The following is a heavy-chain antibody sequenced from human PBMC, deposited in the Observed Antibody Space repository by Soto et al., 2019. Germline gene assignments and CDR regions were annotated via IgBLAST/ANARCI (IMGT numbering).Heavy chain of an antibody. Sequence: GASVKVSCKASGYTFTSYAMHWVRQAPGQRLEWMGWINAGNGNTKYSQKFQGRVTITRDTSASSAYMELSSLRSEDTAVYYCARHTGYSSGWRPFYYYYGMDVWGQGTTVTVSS. D-gene: IGHD6-19*01. CDR3: ARHTGYSSGWRPFYYYYGMDV. V-gene: IGHV1-3*01. CDR1: GYTFTSYA. CDR2: INAGNGNT. J-gene: IGHJ6*02.